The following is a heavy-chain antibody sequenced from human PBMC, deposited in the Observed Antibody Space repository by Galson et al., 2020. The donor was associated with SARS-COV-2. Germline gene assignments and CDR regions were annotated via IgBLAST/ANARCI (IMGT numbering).Heavy chain of an antibody. Sequence: ASVKVSCKASGYTFTNYEINWVRQAPGQGLEWMGWMNPNSGNTGYAQKFKGRVTMTRTTSISTAYMELNSLTSEDTAVYYCARSYDDFATWFDPWGQGTLVTVSS. CDR2: MNPNSGNT. D-gene: IGHD4-17*01. CDR3: ARSYDDFATWFDP. J-gene: IGHJ5*02. V-gene: IGHV1-8*01. CDR1: GYTFTNYE.